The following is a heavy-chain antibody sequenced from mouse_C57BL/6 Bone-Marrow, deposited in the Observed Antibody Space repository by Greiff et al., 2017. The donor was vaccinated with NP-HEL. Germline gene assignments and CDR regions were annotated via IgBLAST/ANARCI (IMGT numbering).Heavy chain of an antibody. CDR3: AREWYFYAMDY. CDR1: GYTFTSYG. D-gene: IGHD1-3*01. Sequence: VMLVESGAELARPGASVKLSCKASGYTFTSYGISWVKQRTGQGLEWIGEIYPRSGNTYYNEKFKGKATLTADKSSSTAYMELRSLTSEDSSVYFCAREWYFYAMDYWGQGTSVAVSS. V-gene: IGHV1-81*01. J-gene: IGHJ4*01. CDR2: IYPRSGNT.